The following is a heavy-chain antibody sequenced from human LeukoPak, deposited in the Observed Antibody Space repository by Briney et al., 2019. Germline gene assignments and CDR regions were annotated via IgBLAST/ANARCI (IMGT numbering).Heavy chain of an antibody. CDR2: IYSDGST. J-gene: IGHJ3*02. V-gene: IGHV3-53*01. Sequence: PGGSLRLSCAASGFTVSSNYMSWVRQAPGKGLEWVSEIYSDGSTYYAASVRGRFSISRDNSKNTVYLQMNSLRGEDTAVYYCARELRQHGVFDIWGRGTMVTVSS. CDR1: GFTVSSNY. CDR3: ARELRQHGVFDI. D-gene: IGHD6-13*01.